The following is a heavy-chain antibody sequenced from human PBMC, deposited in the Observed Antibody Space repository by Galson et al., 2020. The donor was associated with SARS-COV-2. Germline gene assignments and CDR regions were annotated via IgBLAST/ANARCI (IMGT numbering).Heavy chain of an antibody. CDR3: ARDRPVAGLDY. Sequence: GGSLRLSCAVSGFSIDEFGMSWVRQAPGKGLEWVSGINWNGGSTGYAGSVQGRFIISRDNAKNSLYLQMSSLRVEDTALYYCARDRPVAGLDYWGQGTLVTVSS. CDR2: INWNGGST. CDR1: GFSIDEFG. J-gene: IGHJ4*02. D-gene: IGHD6-19*01. V-gene: IGHV3-20*04.